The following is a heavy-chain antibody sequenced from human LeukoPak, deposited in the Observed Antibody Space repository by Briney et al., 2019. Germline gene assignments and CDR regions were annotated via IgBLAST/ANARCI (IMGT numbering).Heavy chain of an antibody. CDR2: IIPIFGTA. CDR1: GGTFSSYA. V-gene: IGHV1-69*05. Sequence: SVKVSCKASGGTFSSYAISWVRQAPGQGLEWMGRIIPIFGTANYAQKFQGRVTITTDESTSTAYMELSSLRSEDTAVYYCARGVSQQLDETPDYYYYMDVWGKGTTVTVSS. CDR3: ARGVSQQLDETPDYYYYMDV. J-gene: IGHJ6*03. D-gene: IGHD6-13*01.